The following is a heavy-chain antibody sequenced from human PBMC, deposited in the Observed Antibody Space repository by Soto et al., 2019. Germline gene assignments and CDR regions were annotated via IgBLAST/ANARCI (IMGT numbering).Heavy chain of an antibody. D-gene: IGHD1-1*01. Sequence: PSENLSLTCTVTGGSMPSGDQYWTWIRHRPGEGLEWFGYINHRGSLYYNPSLKSRVSMSVDTSKNQFSLNLSSVTAADTAVYDCARELPQRQGRNMDVWCQVTTVT. CDR1: GGSMPSGDQY. CDR3: ARELPQRQGRNMDV. CDR2: INHRGSL. J-gene: IGHJ6*02. V-gene: IGHV4-31*03.